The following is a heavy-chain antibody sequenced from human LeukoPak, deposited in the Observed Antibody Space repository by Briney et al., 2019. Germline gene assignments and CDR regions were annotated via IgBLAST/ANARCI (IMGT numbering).Heavy chain of an antibody. CDR3: ARESIGEMATIFDAFDI. Sequence: GGSLRLSCAASGYTFSSYSMNWVRQAPGKGLEWVSSIRSSSSYIYYADSVKGRFTISRDNAKNSLYLQMNSLRAEDTAVYYCARESIGEMATIFDAFDIWGQGTMVTVSS. CDR1: GYTFSSYS. D-gene: IGHD5-24*01. CDR2: IRSSSSYI. J-gene: IGHJ3*02. V-gene: IGHV3-21*01.